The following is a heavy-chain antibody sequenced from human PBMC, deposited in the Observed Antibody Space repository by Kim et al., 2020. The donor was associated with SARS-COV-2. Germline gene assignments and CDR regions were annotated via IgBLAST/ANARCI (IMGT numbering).Heavy chain of an antibody. Sequence: GALRLSCAASGFTFSSYWMSWVRQAPGKGLEWVANIKQDGSEKYYVDSVKGRFTISRDNAKNSLYLQMNSLRAEDTAVYYCARDGRRGLLWLGETAASYYAMGVWGKGTTVTASS. CDR2: IKQDGSEK. D-gene: IGHD3-10*01. V-gene: IGHV3-7*01. J-gene: IGHJ6*04. CDR3: ARDGRRGLLWLGETAASYYAMGV. CDR1: GFTFSSYW.